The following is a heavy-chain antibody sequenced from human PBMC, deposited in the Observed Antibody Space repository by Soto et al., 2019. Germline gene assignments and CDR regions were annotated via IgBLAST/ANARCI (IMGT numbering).Heavy chain of an antibody. CDR2: IIPILGIA. Sequence: QVQLVQSGAEVKKPGSSVKVSCKASGGTFSSYTISWVRQAPGQGLEWMGRIIPILGIANYAQKLQGRVTITADKSTSTAYMELSSLRSEDTAVYYCAREGDDCSGGSCYFGYWGQGTLVTVSS. V-gene: IGHV1-69*08. D-gene: IGHD2-15*01. CDR1: GGTFSSYT. CDR3: AREGDDCSGGSCYFGY. J-gene: IGHJ4*02.